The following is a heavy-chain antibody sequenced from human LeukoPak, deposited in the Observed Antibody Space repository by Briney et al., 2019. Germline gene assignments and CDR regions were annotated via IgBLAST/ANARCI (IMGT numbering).Heavy chain of an antibody. CDR3: ARDVPHNWFDT. CDR2: INSDGGGA. V-gene: IGHV3-74*01. J-gene: IGHJ5*02. Sequence: GGSLRLSCAASGITSGNTGCTGSGQGQGRGRGWISRINSDGGGAIYADSVKGRFTVSRDNAKNTLYLQMNSLRAEDTAVYYCARDVPHNWFDTWGQGTLVTVSS. CDR1: GITSGNTG.